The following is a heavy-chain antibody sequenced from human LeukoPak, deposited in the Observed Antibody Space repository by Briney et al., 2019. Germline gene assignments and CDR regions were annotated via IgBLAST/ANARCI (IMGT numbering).Heavy chain of an antibody. Sequence: SETLSLTCAVSGGSISSSNWWSWVRQPPGKGLEWIGEIYHSGSTNYNPSLKSRVTISVDTSKNQFSLKLSSVTAADTAVYYCARARYSSGWYYFDYWGQGTLVTVSS. D-gene: IGHD6-19*01. J-gene: IGHJ4*02. CDR3: ARARYSSGWYYFDY. V-gene: IGHV4-4*02. CDR1: GGSISSSNW. CDR2: IYHSGST.